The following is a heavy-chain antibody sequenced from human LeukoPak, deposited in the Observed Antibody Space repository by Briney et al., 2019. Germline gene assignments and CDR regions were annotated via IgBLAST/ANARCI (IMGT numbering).Heavy chain of an antibody. CDR1: GFTFSSYW. CDR3: AKFRAGEPPSN. Sequence: PGGSLRLSCAASGFTFSSYWMHWVRQAPGQGLVWVSRINSDGSSTSYADSVKGRFTISRDNSKNTLYLQMNSLRAEDTAVYYCAKFRAGEPPSNWGQGTLVTVSS. CDR2: INSDGSST. V-gene: IGHV3-74*01. J-gene: IGHJ4*02. D-gene: IGHD3-10*01.